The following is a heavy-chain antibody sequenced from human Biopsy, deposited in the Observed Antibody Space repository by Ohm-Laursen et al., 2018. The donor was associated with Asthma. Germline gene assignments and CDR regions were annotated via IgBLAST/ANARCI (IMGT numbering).Heavy chain of an antibody. J-gene: IGHJ5*02. CDR1: GFTFSGYS. CDR3: ARDRYGDYVGWFDP. CDR2: ISSGSSYI. D-gene: IGHD4-17*01. V-gene: IGHV3-21*01. Sequence: GSLRLSCAASGFTFSGYSMNWVRQAPGKGLEWVSSISSGSSYIYYADSVKGRFTISRDNAKNSLYLQMNSLRAEDTAVYYCARDRYGDYVGWFDPWGQGTLVTVSS.